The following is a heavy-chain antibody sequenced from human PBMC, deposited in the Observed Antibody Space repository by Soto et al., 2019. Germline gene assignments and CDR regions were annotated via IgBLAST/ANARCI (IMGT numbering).Heavy chain of an antibody. Sequence: SETLCLTCTVSGGSISSYYWSWIRQPPGKGLEWIGYIYYSGSTYYNPSLKSRVTISVDTSKNQFSLKLSSVTAADTAVYYCARVSWGSYRRIDYWGQGTLVTVSS. D-gene: IGHD3-16*02. CDR3: ARVSWGSYRRIDY. CDR1: GGSISSYY. CDR2: IYYSGST. V-gene: IGHV4-59*12. J-gene: IGHJ4*02.